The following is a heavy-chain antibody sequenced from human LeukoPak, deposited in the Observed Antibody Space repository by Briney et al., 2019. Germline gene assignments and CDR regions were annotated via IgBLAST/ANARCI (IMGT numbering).Heavy chain of an antibody. Sequence: TLSLTCTXXGGSIXSYYWSWIRQPPGKGLEWIGYIYYSGSTNYNPSLKSRVTIPVDTSKNQFSLKLSSVTAADTAVYYCARLVFIRGAEDQYYFDYWGQGTLVTVSS. D-gene: IGHD1-26*01. CDR3: ARLVFIRGAEDQYYFDY. J-gene: IGHJ4*02. CDR1: GGSIXSYY. CDR2: IYYSGST. V-gene: IGHV4-59*08.